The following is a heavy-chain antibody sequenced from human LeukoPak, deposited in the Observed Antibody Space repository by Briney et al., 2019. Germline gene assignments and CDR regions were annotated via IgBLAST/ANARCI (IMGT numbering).Heavy chain of an antibody. Sequence: GGSLRLSCAASGFTFSSYGMHWVRQAPGKGLEWVAAISYDGSNKYYADSVKGRFTISRDNSKNTLYLQMNSLRAEDTAVYYCAKEDCDFWSGYPQPLDYWGQGTLVTVSS. CDR3: AKEDCDFWSGYPQPLDY. D-gene: IGHD3-3*01. CDR1: GFTFSSYG. J-gene: IGHJ4*02. V-gene: IGHV3-30*18. CDR2: ISYDGSNK.